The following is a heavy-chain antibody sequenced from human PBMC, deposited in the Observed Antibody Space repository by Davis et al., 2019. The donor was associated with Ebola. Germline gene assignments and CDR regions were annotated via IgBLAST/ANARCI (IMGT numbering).Heavy chain of an antibody. CDR2: ISSSSSYI. V-gene: IGHV3-21*01. D-gene: IGHD2-2*01. Sequence: PGGSLRLSCAASGFTFSSYSMNWVRQAPGKGLKWVSSISSSSSYIYYADSVKGRFTISRDNAKNSLYLQMNSLRAEDTAVYYCARDLWDVVVPAAIDAYYYGMDVWGQGTTVTVS. CDR1: GFTFSSYS. CDR3: ARDLWDVVVPAAIDAYYYGMDV. J-gene: IGHJ6*02.